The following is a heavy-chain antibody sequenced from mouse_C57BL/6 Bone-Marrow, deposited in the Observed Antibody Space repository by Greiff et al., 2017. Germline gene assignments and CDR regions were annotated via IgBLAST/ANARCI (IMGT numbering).Heavy chain of an antibody. CDR1: GYTFTSYG. V-gene: IGHV1-81*01. D-gene: IGHD4-1*01. J-gene: IGHJ3*01. CDR3: ARSPNWDGGFAY. Sequence: VQVVESGAELARPGASVKLSCKASGYTFTSYGISWVKQRTGQGLEWIGEIYPRSGNTYYNEKFKGKATLTADKSSSTAYMELRSLTSEDSAVYFCARSPNWDGGFAYWGQGTLVTVSA. CDR2: IYPRSGNT.